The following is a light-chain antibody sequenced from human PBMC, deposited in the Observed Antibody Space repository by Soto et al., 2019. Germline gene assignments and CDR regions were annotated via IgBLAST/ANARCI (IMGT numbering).Light chain of an antibody. CDR2: EVT. V-gene: IGLV2-14*01. J-gene: IGLJ1*01. CDR1: SSDVGAYNY. CDR3: TSYTRSSTYV. Sequence: QSALTQPASVSASPGQSITISCTGTSSDVGAYNYVSWYQQHPGKAPKLMIYEVTNRPSGVSNSFSGSKSGNTASLTISGLQAEDEADYYCTSYTRSSTYVFGTGTKLTVL.